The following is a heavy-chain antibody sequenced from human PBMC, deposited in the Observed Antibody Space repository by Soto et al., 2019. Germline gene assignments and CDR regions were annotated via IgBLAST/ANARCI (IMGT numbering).Heavy chain of an antibody. CDR2: IYYSGST. CDR3: ASGRAYYYYYMDV. Sequence: SETLSLTCTVSGGSISSYYWSWIRQPPGKGLEWIGYIYYSGSTNYNPSLKSRLTISVDTSKNQFSLKLSSVTAADTAVYYCASGRAYYYYYMDVWGKGTTVTVSS. CDR1: GGSISSYY. V-gene: IGHV4-59*01. J-gene: IGHJ6*03.